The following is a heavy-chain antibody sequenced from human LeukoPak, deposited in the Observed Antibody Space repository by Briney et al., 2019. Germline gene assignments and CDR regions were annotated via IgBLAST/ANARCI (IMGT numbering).Heavy chain of an antibody. CDR1: GFTFTTYS. CDR2: VSGGSGTI. J-gene: IGHJ4*02. D-gene: IGHD1-26*01. V-gene: IGHV3-48*01. Sequence: GGSLRLSCAASGFTFTTYSMNWVRQAPGKGLEWISYVSGGSGTIYYADSVKGRFTISRDNAKNSLYLQLNSLTAEDTAVYYCARVIVGATADYFDYWGQGTLVTVSS. CDR3: ARVIVGATADYFDY.